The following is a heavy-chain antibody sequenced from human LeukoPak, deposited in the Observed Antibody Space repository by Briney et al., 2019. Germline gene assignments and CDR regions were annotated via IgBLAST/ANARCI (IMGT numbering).Heavy chain of an antibody. CDR2: ISYDGSNK. J-gene: IGHJ4*02. V-gene: IGHV3-30*03. CDR1: GFTFSSYN. D-gene: IGHD6-13*01. Sequence: GGSLRPSCAASGFTFSSYNMHWVRQAPGKGLEWVAVISYDGSNKYHADSVKGRFTISRDNSKSTLYLQMNSLRPEDTAVYYCARGSSFDYWGQGTLVTVSS. CDR3: ARGSSFDY.